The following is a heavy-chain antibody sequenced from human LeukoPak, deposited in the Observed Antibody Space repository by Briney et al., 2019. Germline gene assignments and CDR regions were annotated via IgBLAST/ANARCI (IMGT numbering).Heavy chain of an antibody. CDR2: IYHSGST. J-gene: IGHJ5*02. CDR1: GGSISSGGYS. CDR3: ARAIDWFDP. Sequence: SETLSLTCDVSGGSISSGGYSWSWIRQPPGKGLEWIGYIYHSGSTYYNPSLKSRVTISVDRSKNQFSLKLSSVTAADTAVYYCARAIDWFDPWAREPWSPSPQ. V-gene: IGHV4-30-2*01.